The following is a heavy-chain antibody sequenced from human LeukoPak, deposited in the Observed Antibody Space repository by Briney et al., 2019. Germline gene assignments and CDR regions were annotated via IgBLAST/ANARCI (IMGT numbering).Heavy chain of an antibody. J-gene: IGHJ4*02. D-gene: IGHD2-21*01. CDR1: GGSISSYY. CDR3: ARIPGDY. Sequence: SETLSLTCTVSGGSISSYYWSWIRQPPGKGLEWIGYIYYSGSTYYNPSLKSRVTISVDTSKNQFSLKLSSVTAADTAVYYCARIPGDYWGQGTLVTVSS. CDR2: IYYSGST. V-gene: IGHV4-59*06.